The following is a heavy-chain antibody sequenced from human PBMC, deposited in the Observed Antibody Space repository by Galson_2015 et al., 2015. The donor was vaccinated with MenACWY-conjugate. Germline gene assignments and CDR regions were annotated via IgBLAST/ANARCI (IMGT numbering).Heavy chain of an antibody. CDR1: GFTFSSYW. Sequence: SLRLSCAASGFTFSSYWMHWVRHAPGKGLVWVSRINTDESLTTYADSVKGRFTISRDNAKNTLYLQMNSLRAEGTAVYYCARELRNYWYFDLWGRGTLVSVSS. CDR3: ARELRNYWYFDL. V-gene: IGHV3-74*03. J-gene: IGHJ2*01. CDR2: INTDESLT.